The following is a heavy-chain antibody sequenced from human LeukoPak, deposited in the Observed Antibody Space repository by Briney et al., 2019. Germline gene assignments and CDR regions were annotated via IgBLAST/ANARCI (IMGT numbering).Heavy chain of an antibody. CDR3: AREVAARALDDYYYYGMDV. V-gene: IGHV4-59*01. CDR1: GGSISSYY. D-gene: IGHD6-6*01. CDR2: IYYSGST. Sequence: SETLSLTCTVSGGSISSYYWSWIRQPPGKGLEWIGYIYYSGSTNYNPSLKSRVTISVDTSKNQFSLKLSSVTAADTAVYYCAREVAARALDDYYYYGMDVWGQGTTVTVFS. J-gene: IGHJ6*02.